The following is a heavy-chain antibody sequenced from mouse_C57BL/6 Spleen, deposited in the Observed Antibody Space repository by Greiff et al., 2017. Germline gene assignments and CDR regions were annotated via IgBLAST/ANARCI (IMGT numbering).Heavy chain of an antibody. J-gene: IGHJ2*01. CDR2: IDPENGDT. Sequence: EVQLQQSGAELVRPGASVKLSCTASGFNIKDDYMHWVKQRPEQGLEWIGWIDPENGDTEYASKFQGKATITADTSSNTAYLQLSSLTSEDTAVYYCTTVVPRGYWGQGTTLTVAA. CDR3: TTVVPRGY. D-gene: IGHD1-1*01. CDR1: GFNIKDDY. V-gene: IGHV14-4*01.